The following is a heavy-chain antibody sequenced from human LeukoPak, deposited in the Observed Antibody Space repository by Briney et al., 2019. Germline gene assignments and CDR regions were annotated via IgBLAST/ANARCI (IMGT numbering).Heavy chain of an antibody. CDR2: IYSGGST. J-gene: IGHJ6*02. CDR3: AKLPPIAAGITYYYGMDV. D-gene: IGHD6-13*01. CDR1: GFTVSSNY. V-gene: IGHV3-53*01. Sequence: GGSLRLSCAASGFTVSSNYMSWVRQAPGKGLEWVSVIYSGGSTYYADSVKGRFTISRDNSKSTLYLQMNSLRAEDTAVYYCAKLPPIAAGITYYYGMDVWGQGTTVTVSS.